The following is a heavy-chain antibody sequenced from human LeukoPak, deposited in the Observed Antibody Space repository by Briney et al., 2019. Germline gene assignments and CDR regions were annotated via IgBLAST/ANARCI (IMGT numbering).Heavy chain of an antibody. CDR2: IYYSGST. J-gene: IGHJ4*02. V-gene: IGHV4-30-4*01. Sequence: PSQTLSLTCTVSGGSISSGDYYWSWIRQPPGKGLEWIGCIYYSGSTDYNPSLKSRVTISVDTSKNQFSLKLSSVTAADTAVYYCARARGYSYGYPFDYWGQGTLVTVSS. CDR3: ARARGYSYGYPFDY. D-gene: IGHD5-18*01. CDR1: GGSISSGDYY.